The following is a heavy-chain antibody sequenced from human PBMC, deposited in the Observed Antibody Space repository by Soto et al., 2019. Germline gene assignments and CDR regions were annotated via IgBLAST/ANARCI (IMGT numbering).Heavy chain of an antibody. CDR2: IIPIFGTA. J-gene: IGHJ6*02. D-gene: IGHD3-16*01. CDR1: GGTFSSYA. Sequence: QVQLVQSGAEVKKPGSSVKVSCKASGGTFSSYAISWVRQAPGQGLEWMGGIIPIFGTANYAQKFQGRVTITADESTRTAYMELSSLGSEDTAVYYCARDSDKGALWGDYYYGMDVWGQGTTVTVSS. V-gene: IGHV1-69*01. CDR3: ARDSDKGALWGDYYYGMDV.